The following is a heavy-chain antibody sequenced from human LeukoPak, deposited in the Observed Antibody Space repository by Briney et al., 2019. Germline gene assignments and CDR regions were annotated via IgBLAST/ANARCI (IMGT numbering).Heavy chain of an antibody. Sequence: GESLKISCKGSGYSFTSYWIGWVRQMPGKGLEWMGIIYPGDSDTRYSPSFQGQVTISADKSISTAYLQWSSLKASDTAMYYCARGYGSGFRTFYFDYWGQGTLVTVSS. CDR3: ARGYGSGFRTFYFDY. D-gene: IGHD3-10*01. CDR2: IYPGDSDT. J-gene: IGHJ4*02. V-gene: IGHV5-51*01. CDR1: GYSFTSYW.